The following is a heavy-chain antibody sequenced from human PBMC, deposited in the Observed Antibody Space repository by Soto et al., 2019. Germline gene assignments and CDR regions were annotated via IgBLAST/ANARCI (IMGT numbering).Heavy chain of an antibody. D-gene: IGHD3-3*01. V-gene: IGHV3-15*07. CDR2: IKSKTDGGTT. J-gene: IGHJ4*02. CDR3: TTDYTIFGVVINY. Sequence: WGSPRLSCAASGFTVSNAWMNWVRQDPGKGLEWVGRIKSKTDGGTTDYAAPVKGRFTISRDDSKNTLYLQMNSLKTEDTAVYYCTTDYTIFGVVINYWGQGTLVTVSS. CDR1: GFTVSNAW.